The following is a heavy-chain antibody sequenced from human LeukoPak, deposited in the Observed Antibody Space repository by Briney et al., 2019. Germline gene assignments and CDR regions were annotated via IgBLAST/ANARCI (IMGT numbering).Heavy chain of an antibody. V-gene: IGHV3-74*01. J-gene: IGHJ4*02. D-gene: IGHD6-13*01. CDR2: INSDGSST. CDR3: ARVMLLKGSSWYYFDY. Sequence: GGSLRLSCAASGFTFSSYWMHWVRQAPGKGLVWVSRINSDGSSTSYADSVKGRFTISRDNAKNTLYLQMNSLRAEDTAAYYCARVMLLKGSSWYYFDYWGQGTLVTVSS. CDR1: GFTFSSYW.